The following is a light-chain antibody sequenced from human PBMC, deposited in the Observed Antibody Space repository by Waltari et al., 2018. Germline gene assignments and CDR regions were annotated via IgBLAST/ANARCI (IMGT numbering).Light chain of an antibody. J-gene: IGLJ2*01. V-gene: IGLV3-21*01. CDR2: YDS. CDR3: QLWDSTTDHLV. Sequence: SYVLTQPPSVSVAPGQTASIACGGDNIESKSVHWYQQRPGQAPVMLITYDSDRPSGIPERFAGSNSGKTATLTFTGVEAEDEADYYCQLWDSTTDHLVFGGGTKLTVL. CDR1: NIESKS.